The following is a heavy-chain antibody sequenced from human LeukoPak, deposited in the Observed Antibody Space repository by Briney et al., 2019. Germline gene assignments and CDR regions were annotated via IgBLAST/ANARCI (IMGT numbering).Heavy chain of an antibody. J-gene: IGHJ4*02. Sequence: PGGSLRLSCAASGFTFSDSAMHWVRQASGKGLEWVGRVRTKRNNYATRYGESVKDRFSISRDDSKNTAYLQMNSLKTEGTAVHYCTSLLFPEDGSWGQGTLVIVSS. CDR2: VRTKRNNYAT. CDR1: GFTFSDSA. D-gene: IGHD5-24*01. CDR3: TSLLFPEDGS. V-gene: IGHV3-73*01.